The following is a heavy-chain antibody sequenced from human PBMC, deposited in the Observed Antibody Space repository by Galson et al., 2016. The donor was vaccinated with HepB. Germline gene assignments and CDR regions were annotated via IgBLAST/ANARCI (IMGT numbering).Heavy chain of an antibody. V-gene: IGHV1-18*04. CDR1: GYRFHTYG. CDR2: ISANSGNT. CDR3: ARDVQLRFDF. J-gene: IGHJ4*02. Sequence: SVKVSCKASGYRFHTYGISWVRQAPGQGLEWLGWISANSGNTNYAQKFQDRVTMTRDTSASTVYMDLRSLRSDDTAVYYCARDVQLRFDFWGQGTLVTVSS. D-gene: IGHD1-1*01.